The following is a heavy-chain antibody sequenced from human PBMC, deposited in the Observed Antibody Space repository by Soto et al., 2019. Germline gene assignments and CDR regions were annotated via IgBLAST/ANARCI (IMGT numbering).Heavy chain of an antibody. CDR2: ISGSGGST. CDR3: AKVVPLRFLEWLPPTFLNGMDV. J-gene: IGHJ6*02. CDR1: GFTFSSYA. Sequence: GGSLRLSCAASGFTFSSYAMSWVRQAPGKGLEWVSAISGSGGSTYYADSVKGRFTISRDNSKNTLYLQMNSLRAEDTAVYYCAKVVPLRFLEWLPPTFLNGMDVWGQGTTVTVSS. V-gene: IGHV3-23*01. D-gene: IGHD3-3*01.